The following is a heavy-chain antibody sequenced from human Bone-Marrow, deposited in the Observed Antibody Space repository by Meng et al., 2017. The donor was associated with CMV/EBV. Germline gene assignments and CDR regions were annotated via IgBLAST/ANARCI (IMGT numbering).Heavy chain of an antibody. CDR3: AKAARGYDFWSGYYFDY. CDR1: GFTFSSYA. CDR2: IWYDGSNK. V-gene: IGHV3-33*06. J-gene: IGHJ4*02. D-gene: IGHD3-3*01. Sequence: GESLKISCAASGFTFSSYAFHWVRQAPGKGLEWVAVIWYDGSNKYYADSVKGRFTISRDNSKNTLYLQMNSLRAEDTAVYYCAKAARGYDFWSGYYFDYWGQGTLVTVSS.